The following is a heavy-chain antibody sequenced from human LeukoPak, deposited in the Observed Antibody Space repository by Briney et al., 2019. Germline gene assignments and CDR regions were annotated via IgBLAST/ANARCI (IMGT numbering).Heavy chain of an antibody. CDR3: ARVGQWELHGDFDY. CDR2: IYHSGST. J-gene: IGHJ4*02. Sequence: GSLRLSCAASGFSISLYWMTWVRQAPGKGLEWIGSIYHSGSTYYNPSLKSRVTISVDTSKNQFSLKLSSVTAADTAVYYCARVGQWELHGDFDYWGQGTLVTVSS. V-gene: IGHV4-38-2*01. CDR1: GFSISLYW. D-gene: IGHD1-26*01.